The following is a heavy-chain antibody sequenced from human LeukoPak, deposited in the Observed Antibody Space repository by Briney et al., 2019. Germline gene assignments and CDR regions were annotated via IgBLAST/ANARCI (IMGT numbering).Heavy chain of an antibody. CDR3: ARIYDYGDYEGDY. J-gene: IGHJ4*02. Sequence: SETLSLTCTVSGGSISSSSYYWGWIRQPPGKGLEWIGSIYYSGSTYYNPSLKSRVTISVDTSKNQFSLKLSSVTAADTAVYYCARIYDYGDYEGDYWGQGTLVTVSS. D-gene: IGHD4-17*01. V-gene: IGHV4-39*07. CDR1: GGSISSSSYY. CDR2: IYYSGST.